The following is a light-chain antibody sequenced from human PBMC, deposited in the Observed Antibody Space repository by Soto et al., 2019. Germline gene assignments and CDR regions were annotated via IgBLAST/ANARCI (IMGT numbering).Light chain of an antibody. Sequence: DIVMTQSPDSLAVSLGERATINCKSSQSVLYSSNNKNYLAWYQQKPGQPPKLLIYWASTRESGVPDRFSGSGYGTDFTLTISSLQAEDVAVYYCQQYYSTLRTFGQGTKLEIK. V-gene: IGKV4-1*01. CDR3: QQYYSTLRT. J-gene: IGKJ2*01. CDR1: QSVLYSSNNKNY. CDR2: WAS.